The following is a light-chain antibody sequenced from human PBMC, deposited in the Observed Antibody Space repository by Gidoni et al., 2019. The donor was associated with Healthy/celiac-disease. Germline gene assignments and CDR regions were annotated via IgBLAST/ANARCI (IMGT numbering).Light chain of an antibody. CDR3: QQYNSYSLT. Sequence: SVGDRVTITCRASQSISSWLAWYQQKPGKAPKLLIYDASSLESGVPSRFSGSGSGTEFTLTISSLQPDDFATYYCQQYNSYSLTFGGGTKVEIK. CDR1: QSISSW. V-gene: IGKV1-5*01. CDR2: DAS. J-gene: IGKJ4*01.